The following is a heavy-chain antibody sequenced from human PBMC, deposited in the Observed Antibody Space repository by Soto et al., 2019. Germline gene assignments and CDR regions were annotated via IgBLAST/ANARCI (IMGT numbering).Heavy chain of an antibody. J-gene: IGHJ4*02. V-gene: IGHV4-30-4*01. CDR2: IYYSGYN. D-gene: IGHD4-4*01. CDR1: GGSISSGDYK. CDR3: ARSDNYVPFEY. Sequence: QVQLQESGPGLVKPSQTLSLTCTVSGGSISSGDYKWSWIRQPPGKGLEWIGYIYYSGYNYNNPSLKSRVTMSVDTSKNLFSLKLGSVTAADTAVYYCARSDNYVPFEYWGQGTLVTVSS.